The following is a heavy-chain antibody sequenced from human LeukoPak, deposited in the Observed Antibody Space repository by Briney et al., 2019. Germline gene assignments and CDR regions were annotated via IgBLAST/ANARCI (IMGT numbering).Heavy chain of an antibody. D-gene: IGHD1-1*01. CDR2: INHSGST. CDR1: GGSFSGYY. CDR3: ARSGASSPLDY. Sequence: SETLSLTCAVYGGSFSGYYWSWIRQPPGKGLEWIGEINHSGSTNYNPSLKSRVTISVDTSKNQFSLKLISVTAADTAVYYCARSGASSPLDYWGQGTLVTVSS. J-gene: IGHJ4*02. V-gene: IGHV4-34*01.